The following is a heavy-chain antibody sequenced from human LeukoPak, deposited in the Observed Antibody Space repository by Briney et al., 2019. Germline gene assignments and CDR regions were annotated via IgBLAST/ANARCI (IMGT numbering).Heavy chain of an antibody. CDR1: GFTFSSFG. D-gene: IGHD2-21*02. J-gene: IGHJ4*02. CDR2: ISGSGSIT. Sequence: GGSLRLSCAASGFTFSSFGMSWVRQAPGKGLEWVSTISGSGSITYYADSMKGRFTISRDNSKNTLYLQLNSLRAEDTAVYYCAKDLWSVVTLTLDYWGQGTLVTVSS. V-gene: IGHV3-23*01. CDR3: AKDLWSVVTLTLDY.